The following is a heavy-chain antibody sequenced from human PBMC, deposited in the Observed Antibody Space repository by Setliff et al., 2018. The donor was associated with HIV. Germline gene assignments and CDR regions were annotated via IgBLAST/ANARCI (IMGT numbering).Heavy chain of an antibody. D-gene: IGHD3-16*01. CDR3: ARAPSMITFGGVTGPDAFDI. J-gene: IGHJ3*02. Sequence: PSETLSLTCTVSGGSIASSTHYWAWIRQPPGKGLEWIGSVYYNGATDHNPSLKSRVTISVDTSNQQFSLKLSSVTAADTAVYYCARAPSMITFGGVTGPDAFDIWGQGTMVTVSS. CDR2: VYYNGAT. CDR1: GGSIASSTHY. V-gene: IGHV4-39*01.